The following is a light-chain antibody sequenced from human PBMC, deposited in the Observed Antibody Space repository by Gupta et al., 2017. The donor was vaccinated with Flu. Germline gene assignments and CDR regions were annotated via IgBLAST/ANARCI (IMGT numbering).Light chain of an antibody. CDR1: SSDVGAFNF. CDR3: NSYTNTALRV. Sequence: SITISCTGTSSDVGAFNFVSWHQQHPGKAPKLIIYEVSNRPTGVSNRFSASKSGNTASLTISGLQAEDEADYYCNSYTNTALRVFGGGTKVTVL. V-gene: IGLV2-14*01. CDR2: EVS. J-gene: IGLJ3*02.